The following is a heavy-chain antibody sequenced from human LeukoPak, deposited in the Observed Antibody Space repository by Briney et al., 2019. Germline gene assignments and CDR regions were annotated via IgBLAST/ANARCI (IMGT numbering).Heavy chain of an antibody. CDR2: MNPNSGNT. CDR1: GYTFTSYD. CDR3: ARAPLIAARRRYYYMDV. Sequence: ASVKVSCKASGYTFTSYDINWVRQATGQGLGWMGWMNPNSGNTGYAQKFQGRDTITRNTSISTAYMELSSLRSEDTAVYYCARAPLIAARRRYYYMDVWGKGTTVTVSS. J-gene: IGHJ6*03. V-gene: IGHV1-8*01. D-gene: IGHD6-6*01.